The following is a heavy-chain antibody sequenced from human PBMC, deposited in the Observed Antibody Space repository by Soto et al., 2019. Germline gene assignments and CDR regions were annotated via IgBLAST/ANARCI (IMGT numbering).Heavy chain of an antibody. V-gene: IGHV3-30*18. CDR1: GFSFSTHG. Sequence: QVQLVESGGGVVQPGRSLRLSCAASGFSFSTHGMHWVRQAPGKGLEWVAVISYDGTSKYYADSVKGRFTISRDNSKHTLYLQMDSLRGEDTVVYYCAKWDQFLYFWGQGTLVTVSS. J-gene: IGHJ4*02. CDR2: ISYDGTSK. CDR3: AKWDQFLYF. D-gene: IGHD1-26*01.